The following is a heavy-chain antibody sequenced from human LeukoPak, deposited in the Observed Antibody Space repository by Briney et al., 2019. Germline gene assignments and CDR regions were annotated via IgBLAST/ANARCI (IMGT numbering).Heavy chain of an antibody. J-gene: IGHJ4*02. CDR1: GYTFTSYY. CDR3: ARATHYYDRSGYYYQLPFDY. V-gene: IGHV1-46*01. Sequence: ASVKVSCKASGYTFTSYYMHWVRQSPGQGLEWMGIINPSGGSTSYAQNLQGRVTMTRDTSTSTVHMELSSLRSEDTAVYYCARATHYYDRSGYYYQLPFDYWGQGPLVTVSS. D-gene: IGHD3-22*01. CDR2: INPSGGST.